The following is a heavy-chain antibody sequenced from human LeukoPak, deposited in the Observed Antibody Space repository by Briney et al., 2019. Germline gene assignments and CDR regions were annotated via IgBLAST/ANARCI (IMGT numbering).Heavy chain of an antibody. D-gene: IGHD3-9*01. CDR3: ARDRYDVGVAFDF. CDR1: GYMFSVFG. J-gene: IGHJ3*01. V-gene: IGHV1-18*01. CDR2: IRVHNGDT. Sequence: ASVNVSCKASGYMFSVFGITWVRQAPGQGLEWMGSIRVHNGDTNYAQTFQGRLTMTTDTSATTAYMELRSLKSDDTAVYYCARDRYDVGVAFDFWGQGTMVTVSS.